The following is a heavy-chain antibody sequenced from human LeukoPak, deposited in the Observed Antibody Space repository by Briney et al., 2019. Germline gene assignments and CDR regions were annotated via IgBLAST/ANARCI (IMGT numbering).Heavy chain of an antibody. D-gene: IGHD6-13*01. CDR2: IYYSGST. CDR1: GFSISNYY. CDR3: GSRGVGAAYDAFDS. Sequence: PSETLSLTCTGSGFSISNYYWTWIRQPPGKGLEWVGYIYYSGSTNNNPSLKSRVTISVDTSKNQFELKLTAGTAADAAVYYGGSRGVGAAYDAFDSWGQGTMVTVSS. J-gene: IGHJ3*02. V-gene: IGHV4-59*08.